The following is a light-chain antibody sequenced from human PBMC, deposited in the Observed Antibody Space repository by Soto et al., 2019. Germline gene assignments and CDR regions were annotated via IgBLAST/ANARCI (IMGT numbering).Light chain of an antibody. CDR2: WAS. V-gene: IGKV4-1*01. J-gene: IGKJ2*01. Sequence: DIVLTQSPDSLAVSLGERAAINCKSSQTVVYSTSSQSYLAWYQQKPGQPPKLLIYWASTRESGVPDRFSGSVSGTDFTLTINNLQAEDVAVYYCQQYYDTPYTFGQGTKLVMK. CDR1: QTVVYSTSSQSY. CDR3: QQYYDTPYT.